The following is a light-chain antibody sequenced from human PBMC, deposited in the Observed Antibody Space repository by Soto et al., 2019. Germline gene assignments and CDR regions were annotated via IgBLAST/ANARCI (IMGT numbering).Light chain of an antibody. V-gene: IGKV3-15*01. CDR1: QTIYSN. CDR3: QQYQNLWT. Sequence: IGMTQSPATLSVSPGERATLSCRASQTIYSNVAWYQQRPGQPPRLLIYRSSSRVTGIPARFSGSGSGTEFTLTINSLQSEDFAVYYCQQYQNLWTFGQGTKVEIK. J-gene: IGKJ1*01. CDR2: RSS.